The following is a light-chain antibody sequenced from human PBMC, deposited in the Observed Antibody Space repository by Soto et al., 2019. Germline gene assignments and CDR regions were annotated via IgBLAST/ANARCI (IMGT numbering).Light chain of an antibody. Sequence: QSVLTQSPSVSGAPGQRVTISCTGSSSNIGAGYDVHWYQQLPGTAPKLLIYGNSNRPSGVPDRFSGSKSGTSASLAITGLQAEDEADYYCQAHDSSLSGWVFGGGTKVTVL. CDR2: GNS. CDR1: SSNIGAGYD. CDR3: QAHDSSLSGWV. J-gene: IGLJ3*02. V-gene: IGLV1-40*01.